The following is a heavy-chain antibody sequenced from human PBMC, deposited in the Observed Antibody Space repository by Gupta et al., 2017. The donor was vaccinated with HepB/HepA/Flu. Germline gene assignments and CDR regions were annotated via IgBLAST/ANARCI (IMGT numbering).Heavy chain of an antibody. CDR3: ARDSGIYSFDY. J-gene: IGHJ4*02. CDR2: ISYDGSNK. V-gene: IGHV3-30*04. Sequence: QVHLVESGGGVVQPGRSLRLSCAASGFTFRTYAMHWVRQAPGKGLEWVALISYDGSNKNYADSVKGRFTISRGNSKNTLYLQMNSLRAEDTAVYSCARDSGIYSFDYWGQGTLVTVSS. CDR1: GFTFRTYA. D-gene: IGHD1-26*01.